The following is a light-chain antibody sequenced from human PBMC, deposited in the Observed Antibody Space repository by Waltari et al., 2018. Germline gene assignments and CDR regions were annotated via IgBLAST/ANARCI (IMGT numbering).Light chain of an antibody. Sequence: EIVLTQSPATLSVPPGERATLSCRDSQSVSTKVAWYQQRPGQAPRLLIYAASSRATGVPARFGGSGSETDFTLTISGLQSEDFAVYYCQHYEGWPPWTFGQGTKV. V-gene: IGKV3-15*01. J-gene: IGKJ1*01. CDR2: AAS. CDR3: QHYEGWPPWT. CDR1: QSVSTK.